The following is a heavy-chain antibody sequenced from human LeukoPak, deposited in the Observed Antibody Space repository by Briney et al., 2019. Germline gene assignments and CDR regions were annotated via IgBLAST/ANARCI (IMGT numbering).Heavy chain of an antibody. D-gene: IGHD6-13*01. Sequence: GGSLRLSCAASGFTFSSYAMSWVRQAPGKGLEWVSAISGSGGSTYYADSVKGRFTISRDNSKNTLYLQMNSLRAEDMAVYYCAKDSATYSSSWYGLVDYWGQGTLVTVSS. J-gene: IGHJ4*02. V-gene: IGHV3-23*01. CDR3: AKDSATYSSSWYGLVDY. CDR1: GFTFSSYA. CDR2: ISGSGGST.